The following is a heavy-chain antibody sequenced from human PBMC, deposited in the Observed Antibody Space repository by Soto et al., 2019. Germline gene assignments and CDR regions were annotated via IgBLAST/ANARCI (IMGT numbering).Heavy chain of an antibody. CDR3: ARHPRSGSYLGWFDP. J-gene: IGHJ5*02. Sequence: QLQLQESGPGLVKPSETLSLTCTVSGGSISSSSYYWGWIRQPPGKGLEWVGSIYYSGSTYYNPSLKSRVTISGDTSKNQFSLKLSSVTAADTAVYYWARHPRSGSYLGWFDPWGKGTLVTVSS. CDR1: GGSISSSSYY. V-gene: IGHV4-39*01. D-gene: IGHD3-10*01. CDR2: IYYSGST.